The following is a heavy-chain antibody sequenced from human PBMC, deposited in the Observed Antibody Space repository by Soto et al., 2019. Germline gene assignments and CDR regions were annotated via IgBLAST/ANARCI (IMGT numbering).Heavy chain of an antibody. V-gene: IGHV1-18*01. Sequence: QVQLVQSGAEVKKPGASVKVSCKSSGYSFSTFGISWVRQAPGQCLEWMGWISAYNGVTNHAQRLQDRLIMTTDTSTSTAYRELRGLRSDDTAVYYCARAVATLTQFCDYWGQGTLVTVSS. J-gene: IGHJ4*02. CDR2: ISAYNGVT. CDR1: GYSFSTFG. D-gene: IGHD5-12*01. CDR3: ARAVATLTQFCDY.